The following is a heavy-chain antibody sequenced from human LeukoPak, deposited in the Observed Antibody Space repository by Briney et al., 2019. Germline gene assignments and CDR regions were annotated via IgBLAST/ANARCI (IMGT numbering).Heavy chain of an antibody. CDR3: AREPFYYGSGFDY. D-gene: IGHD3-10*01. J-gene: IGHJ4*02. CDR2: ISSSSSYI. Sequence: GGSLRLSCAASGFTFDDYAMHWVRQAPGKGLEWVSSISSSSSYIYYADSVKGRFTISRDNAKNSLYLQMNSLRAEDTAVYYCAREPFYYGSGFDYWGQGTLVTVSS. CDR1: GFTFDDYA. V-gene: IGHV3-21*01.